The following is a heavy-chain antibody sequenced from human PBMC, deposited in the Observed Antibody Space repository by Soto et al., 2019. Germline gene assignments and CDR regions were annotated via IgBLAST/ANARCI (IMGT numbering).Heavy chain of an antibody. D-gene: IGHD3-3*01. CDR3: ARSFFWSSPSRRYFAC. CDR1: GGSFSGYY. V-gene: IGHV3-23*01. CDR2: ISGSGGST. Sequence: ETLSLTCAVYGGSFSGYYWSWIRQPPGKGLEWVSAISGSGGSTYYADSVKGRFTISRDNSKNTLHLQMSSLRAEDTATYYCARSFFWSSPSRRYFACWGRGTLVTVSA. J-gene: IGHJ4*02.